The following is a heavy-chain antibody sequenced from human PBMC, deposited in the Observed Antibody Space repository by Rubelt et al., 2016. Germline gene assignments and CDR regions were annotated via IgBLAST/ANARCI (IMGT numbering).Heavy chain of an antibody. Sequence: QVQLVQSGAEVKKPGASVKVSCKASGYTFTSYGISWVRQAPGQGLEWMGWISAYNGNTNYAQKLQGRVTMTTDTSTSTAYMERRSLRSDDTAVYYCARVMITFGGVIEVGWFDPWGQGTLVTVSS. CDR2: ISAYNGNT. CDR3: ARVMITFGGVIEVGWFDP. CDR1: GYTFTSYG. D-gene: IGHD3-16*02. J-gene: IGHJ5*02. V-gene: IGHV1-18*01.